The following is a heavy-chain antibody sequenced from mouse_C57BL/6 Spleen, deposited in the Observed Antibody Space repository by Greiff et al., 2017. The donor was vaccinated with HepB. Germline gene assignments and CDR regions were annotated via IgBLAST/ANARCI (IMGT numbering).Heavy chain of an antibody. CDR3: ARSGMGYYGSSRYYYAMDY. CDR2: IYPGDGDT. Sequence: VQLQQSGAELVKPGASVKISCKASGYAFSSYWMNWVKQRPGKGLEWIGQIYPGDGDTNYNGKFKGKATLPADKSSSTAYMQLSSLPSEDYAVYFGARSGMGYYGSSRYYYAMDYWGQGTSVTVSS. V-gene: IGHV1-80*01. CDR1: GYAFSSYW. J-gene: IGHJ4*01. D-gene: IGHD1-1*01.